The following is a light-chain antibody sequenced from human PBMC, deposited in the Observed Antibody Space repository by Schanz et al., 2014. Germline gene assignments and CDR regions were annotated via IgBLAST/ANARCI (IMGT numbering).Light chain of an antibody. CDR1: ESVNTID. Sequence: EIVLTQSPGTLSLSPGEAATLSCRSSESVNTIDLSWYQQKPGQAPRVLIYGASIRASGIPDRFSGSGYGTDFSLTISGLQSEDFAMYYCQQYNEWPRTFGQGTRVEIK. V-gene: IGKV3-20*01. CDR2: GAS. CDR3: QQYNEWPRT. J-gene: IGKJ1*01.